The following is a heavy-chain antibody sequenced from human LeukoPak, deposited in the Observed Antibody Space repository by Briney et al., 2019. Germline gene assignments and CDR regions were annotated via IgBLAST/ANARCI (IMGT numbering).Heavy chain of an antibody. CDR3: AREILWIHLFDP. J-gene: IGHJ5*02. V-gene: IGHV1-3*01. D-gene: IGHD5-18*01. CDR1: GYTFTSYA. Sequence: ASVKVSCKASGYTFTSYAMHWVRQAPGQRLEWMGWMNAGNGNTKYSQKFQGRVTITRDTSASTAYMELSSLRPEDTAVYYCAREILWIHLFDPWGQGTLVTVSS. CDR2: MNAGNGNT.